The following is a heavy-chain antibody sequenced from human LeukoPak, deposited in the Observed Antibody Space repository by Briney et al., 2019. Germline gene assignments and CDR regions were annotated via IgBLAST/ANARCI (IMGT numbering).Heavy chain of an antibody. J-gene: IGHJ4*02. V-gene: IGHV3-33*06. Sequence: GGSLRLSCAASGFTFSSYGMHWVRQAPGKGLEWVAVIWYDGSNKYYADSMKGRFTISRDNSKNTLYLQMNSLRAEDTAVYYCAKSGRKYSSGWYGDYWGQGTLVTVSS. CDR2: IWYDGSNK. D-gene: IGHD6-19*01. CDR1: GFTFSSYG. CDR3: AKSGRKYSSGWYGDY.